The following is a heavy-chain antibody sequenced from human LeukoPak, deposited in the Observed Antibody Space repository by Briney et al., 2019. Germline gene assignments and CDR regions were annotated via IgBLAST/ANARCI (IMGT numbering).Heavy chain of an antibody. CDR1: VYSLSTYD. Sequence: ASVTVSFKASVYSLSTYDINWVRQAPGQGLEWLGWMRPKKSDTGYARKFQGRVTLTWNISTDTAFMELNSLTPEDTAVYFCAGGPPEDTSSGYWGQGTLVTVSS. CDR2: MRPKKSDT. J-gene: IGHJ4*02. D-gene: IGHD3-22*01. V-gene: IGHV1-8*01. CDR3: AGGPPEDTSSGY.